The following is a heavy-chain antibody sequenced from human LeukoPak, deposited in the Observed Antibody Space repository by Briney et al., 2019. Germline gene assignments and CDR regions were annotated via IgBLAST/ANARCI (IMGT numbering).Heavy chain of an antibody. D-gene: IGHD6-13*01. CDR2: INHSGST. Sequence: PSETLSLTCAVYGGSFSGYYWSWIRQPPGKGLEWVGEINHSGSTNYNPSLKSRVTISVDTSKNQFSLKLSSVTAADTAVYHCARDLGIAAAGGDYWGQGTLVTVSS. CDR3: ARDLGIAAAGGDY. V-gene: IGHV4-34*01. J-gene: IGHJ4*02. CDR1: GGSFSGYY.